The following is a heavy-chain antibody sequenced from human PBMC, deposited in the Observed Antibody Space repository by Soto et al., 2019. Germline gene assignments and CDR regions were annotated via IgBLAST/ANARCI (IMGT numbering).Heavy chain of an antibody. CDR2: MNPNSGNT. CDR1: GYTFTSYD. CDR3: AILVVVAAVGSRVDAFDI. J-gene: IGHJ3*02. Sequence: ASVNVSCKASGYTFTSYDINWVRQATGQGLEWMGWMNPNSGNTGYAQKFQGRVTMTRNTSISTAYMELSSLRSEDTAVYYCAILVVVAAVGSRVDAFDIWGQGTMVTVS. V-gene: IGHV1-8*01. D-gene: IGHD2-15*01.